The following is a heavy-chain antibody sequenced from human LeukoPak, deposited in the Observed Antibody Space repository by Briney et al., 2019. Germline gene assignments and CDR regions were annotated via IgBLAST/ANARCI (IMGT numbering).Heavy chain of an antibody. Sequence: GGSLRLSCTASGFTFSSYAMNWVRQAPGKGLEWVSGIGRSGADTYYTDSVKGRFTISRDNSKNTLYLQMNNLRGDDTAVFYCTKDARATPDGFDFWGQGTLVTVSS. V-gene: IGHV3-23*01. CDR2: IGRSGADT. CDR3: TKDARATPDGFDF. D-gene: IGHD2-15*01. J-gene: IGHJ4*02. CDR1: GFTFSSYA.